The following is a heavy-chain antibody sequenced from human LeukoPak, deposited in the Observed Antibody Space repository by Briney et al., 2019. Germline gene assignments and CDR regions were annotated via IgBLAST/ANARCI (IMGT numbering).Heavy chain of an antibody. V-gene: IGHV3-49*04. D-gene: IGHD4-23*01. Sequence: GGSLRLSCTTSGFTFGDYAMSWVRQAPGKGLEWVGFIRSKVYGATTEYAASVRGRFTISRDDSKSIAYLQLNSLKTEDTAVYYCARDDLYGGNSLGYWGQGTLVTVSS. CDR2: IRSKVYGATT. CDR3: ARDDLYGGNSLGY. J-gene: IGHJ4*02. CDR1: GFTFGDYA.